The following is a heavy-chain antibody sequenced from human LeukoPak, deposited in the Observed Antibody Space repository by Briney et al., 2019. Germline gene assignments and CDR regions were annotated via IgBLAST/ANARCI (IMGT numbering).Heavy chain of an antibody. CDR2: ISVSGNT. CDR3: AKEAVRSGYDWSDRGIDY. J-gene: IGHJ4*02. V-gene: IGHV3-23*01. Sequence: GGSLRLSCAASGFTLSSYAMSWVRQAPGKGLEWVSAISVSGNTYHADSVKGRFTISRDNSKNTLYLQMNSLRAEDTAVYYCAKEAVRSGYDWSDRGIDYWGQGTLVTVSS. CDR1: GFTLSSYA. D-gene: IGHD5-12*01.